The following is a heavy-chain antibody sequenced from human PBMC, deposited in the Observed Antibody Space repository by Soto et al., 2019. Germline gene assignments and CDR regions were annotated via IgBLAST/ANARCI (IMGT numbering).Heavy chain of an antibody. CDR2: ISYDGTTK. J-gene: IGHJ2*01. CDR3: VREPCGDCFDWYFDL. V-gene: IGHV3-30*09. D-gene: IGHD2-21*02. CDR1: GFAFSRFA. Sequence: QLVESGGGVVQPGGSLRLSCAASGFAFSRFALHWLRQAPGKGLEWVALISYDGTTKYYPDAVKGRFAISRDNSNNTLYLGMNSLIPEDTAFYYCVREPCGDCFDWYFDLWGHGTLVTVSS.